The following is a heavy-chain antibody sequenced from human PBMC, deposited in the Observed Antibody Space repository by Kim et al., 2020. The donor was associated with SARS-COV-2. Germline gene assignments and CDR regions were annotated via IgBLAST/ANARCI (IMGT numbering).Heavy chain of an antibody. J-gene: IGHJ4*02. CDR2: ISGSGGGT. D-gene: IGHD6-13*01. CDR3: ANLIAVAGTVDY. V-gene: IGHV3-23*01. Sequence: GGSLRLSCTVSGLTFSSFAMDWVRQAPGKGLEWVSGISGSGGGTYYADSVKGRFTISRDNSKNTLYLQMNSLRAEDTAVYYCANLIAVAGTVDYWGQGTL. CDR1: GLTFSSFA.